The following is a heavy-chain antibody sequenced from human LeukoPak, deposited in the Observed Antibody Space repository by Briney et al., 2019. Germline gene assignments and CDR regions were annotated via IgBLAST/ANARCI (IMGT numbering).Heavy chain of an antibody. CDR2: INHSGST. D-gene: IGHD3-22*01. J-gene: IGHJ4*02. Sequence: KASETLSLTCAVYGGPFSGYYWSWIRQPPGKGLEWIGEINHSGSTNYNPSLKSRVTISVDTSKNQFSLKLSSVTAADTAVYYCASKHSGYREYWGQGTLVTVSS. V-gene: IGHV4-34*01. CDR1: GGPFSGYY. CDR3: ASKHSGYREY.